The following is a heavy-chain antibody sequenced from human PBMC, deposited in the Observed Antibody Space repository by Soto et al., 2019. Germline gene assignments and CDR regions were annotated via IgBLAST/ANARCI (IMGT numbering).Heavy chain of an antibody. CDR1: GGTFSSYA. CDR3: ARDRPALLLTYYGMDV. CDR2: IIPIFGTA. J-gene: IGHJ6*02. Sequence: QVQLVQSGAKVKKPGSSVKVSCKASGGTFSSYAISWVRQAPGQGLEWMGGIIPIFGTANYAQKFQGRVTITADESTSTAYMELSSLRSEDTAVYYCARDRPALLLTYYGMDVWGQGTTVTVSS. D-gene: IGHD2-15*01. V-gene: IGHV1-69*01.